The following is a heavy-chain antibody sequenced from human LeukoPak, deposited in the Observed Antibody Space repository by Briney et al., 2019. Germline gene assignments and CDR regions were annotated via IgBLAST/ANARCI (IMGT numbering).Heavy chain of an antibody. V-gene: IGHV4-4*07. D-gene: IGHD2-15*01. Sequence: PSETLSLTCTVSDGSISSYYWSWIRQPAGKGLEWIGRIYTSGSTNYNPSLKSRVTMSVDTSKNQFSLKLSSVTAADTAVYYCARDGLVVVVAATQLNYFDYWGQGTLVTVSS. CDR1: DGSISSYY. CDR3: ARDGLVVVVAATQLNYFDY. CDR2: IYTSGST. J-gene: IGHJ4*02.